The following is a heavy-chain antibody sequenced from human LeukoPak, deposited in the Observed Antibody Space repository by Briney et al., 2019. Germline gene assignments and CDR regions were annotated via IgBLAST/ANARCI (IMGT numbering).Heavy chain of an antibody. V-gene: IGHV3-23*01. J-gene: IGHJ4*02. Sequence: GGSLRLSCAASGFTFSTYSMNWVRQAPGKGLEWVSAISGSGGSTYYADSVKGRFTISRDSSKNTLYLQMNSLRAEDTAVYYCAKDLYYYDSSGYPSLFDYWGQGTLVTVSS. D-gene: IGHD3-22*01. CDR1: GFTFSTYS. CDR3: AKDLYYYDSSGYPSLFDY. CDR2: ISGSGGST.